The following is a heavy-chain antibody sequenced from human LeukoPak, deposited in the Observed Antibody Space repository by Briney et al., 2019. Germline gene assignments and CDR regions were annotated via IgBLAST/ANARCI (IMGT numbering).Heavy chain of an antibody. CDR2: ISSTGGTT. J-gene: IGHJ6*03. V-gene: IGHV3-23*01. CDR3: AKDFQYGSGSGYMDV. Sequence: GGSLRLSCAASGITFSSYGMSWVRQAPGKGLEWVSSISSTGGTTYYADSVKGRFTISRDNSKNTLYLQMNSLRAEDTAIYYCAKDFQYGSGSGYMDVWGKGTTVTISS. CDR1: GITFSSYG. D-gene: IGHD3-10*01.